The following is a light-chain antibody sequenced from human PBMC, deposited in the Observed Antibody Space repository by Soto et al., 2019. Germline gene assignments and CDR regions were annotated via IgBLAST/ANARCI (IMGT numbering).Light chain of an antibody. Sequence: QSALTQPASVSGSPGQSITISCTGTSRDVGNYDLVSWYQQHPGKAPKLMIYEVTKRPSGVSDRFSGSKSDNTASLTISGLQAEDEAAYYCSSYAGRTSVTFGGGTQLTVL. CDR2: EVT. CDR3: SSYAGRTSVT. J-gene: IGLJ7*01. V-gene: IGLV2-23*02. CDR1: SRDVGNYDL.